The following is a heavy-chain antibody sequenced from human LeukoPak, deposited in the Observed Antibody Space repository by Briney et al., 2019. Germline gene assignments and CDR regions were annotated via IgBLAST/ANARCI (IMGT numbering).Heavy chain of an antibody. D-gene: IGHD6-13*01. V-gene: IGHV3-23*01. CDR3: AKPEYSSSWSVNWFDP. CDR1: GFTFSSYA. Sequence: GGSLRLSCAASGFTFSSYAMSWVRQAPGKGLEWVSAISGSGGSTYYADSVKGRFTISRDNSKNTLYLQMNSLRAEDTAVYYCAKPEYSSSWSVNWFDPWGQGTLVTVSS. CDR2: ISGSGGST. J-gene: IGHJ5*02.